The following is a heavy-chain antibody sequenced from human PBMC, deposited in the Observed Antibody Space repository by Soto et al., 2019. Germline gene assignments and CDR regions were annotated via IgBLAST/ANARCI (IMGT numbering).Heavy chain of an antibody. V-gene: IGHV5-51*01. CDR3: AAGYTTGPDAFDI. CDR2: IFPGDSDT. J-gene: IGHJ3*02. CDR1: GYNFANYW. D-gene: IGHD6-13*01. Sequence: GESLKISCKGSGYNFANYWIGWVRQMPGKGLGWMGMIFPGDSDTKNSPSLQGQITMSVDKSDSSAYLQWRSLKASDTAMYYCAAGYTTGPDAFDIWGQGTMVTVSS.